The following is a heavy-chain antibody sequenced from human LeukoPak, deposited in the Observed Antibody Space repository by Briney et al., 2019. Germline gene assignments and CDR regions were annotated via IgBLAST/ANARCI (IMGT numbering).Heavy chain of an antibody. D-gene: IGHD2-2*01. CDR2: ISPIFGTA. V-gene: IGHV1-69*05. Sequence: ASVTVSCKASGGTFSSYAISWVRQAPGQGLEWMGGISPIFGTANYAQKFQGRVTITTYESTSTAYRELSSLRSEDTAVYYCARDACRGPGSTSCYGGSDYWGQGTLVTVSS. CDR3: ARDACRGPGSTSCYGGSDY. J-gene: IGHJ4*02. CDR1: GGTFSSYA.